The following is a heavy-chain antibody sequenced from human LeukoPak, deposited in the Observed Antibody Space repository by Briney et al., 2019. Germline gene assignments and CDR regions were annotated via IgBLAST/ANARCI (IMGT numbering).Heavy chain of an antibody. J-gene: IGHJ6*03. CDR2: VYYSGST. CDR3: AKDHGVDYYYYMDV. D-gene: IGHD2-15*01. Sequence: SETLSLTCTVSGGSISSSSYYWGWIRQPPGKGLEWIGSVYYSGSTYYNPSLKSRVTISVDTSKNQFSLQLNSVTPEDTAVYYCAKDHGVDYYYYMDVWGKGTTVTVSS. V-gene: IGHV4-39*02. CDR1: GGSISSSSYY.